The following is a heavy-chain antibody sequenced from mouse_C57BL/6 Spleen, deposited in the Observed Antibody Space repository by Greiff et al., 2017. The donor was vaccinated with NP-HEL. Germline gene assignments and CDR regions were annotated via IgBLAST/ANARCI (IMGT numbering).Heavy chain of an antibody. CDR3: ARVSNYGGVG. CDR1: GYSITSGYY. J-gene: IGHJ2*01. D-gene: IGHD2-5*01. CDR2: ISYDGSN. V-gene: IGHV3-6*01. Sequence: EVKLLESGPGLVKPSQSLSLTCSVTGYSITSGYYWNWIRQFPGNKLEWMGYISYDGSNNYNPSLKNRISITRDTSKNQFFLKLNSVTTEDTATYYCARVSNYGGVGWGQGTTLTVSS.